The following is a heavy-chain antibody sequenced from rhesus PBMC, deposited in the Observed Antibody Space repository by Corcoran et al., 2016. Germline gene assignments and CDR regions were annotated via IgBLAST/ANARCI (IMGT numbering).Heavy chain of an antibody. J-gene: IGHJ4*01. Sequence: EVQLVQSGAEVKRPGESLRISCKTSGYSFTGSWISWVRQIPGKGLEWMGMIYPGDSDTRYSPSFQGQVTISADKSISTAYLQWSSLKASDTATYYCALKGGNFDYWGQGVLVTVSS. CDR3: ALKGGNFDY. CDR1: GYSFTGSW. CDR2: IYPGDSDT. D-gene: IGHD5-42*01. V-gene: IGHV5-43*01.